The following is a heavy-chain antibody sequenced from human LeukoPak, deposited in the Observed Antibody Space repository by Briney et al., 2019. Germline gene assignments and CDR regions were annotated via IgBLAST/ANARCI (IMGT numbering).Heavy chain of an antibody. D-gene: IGHD3-22*01. CDR3: ARMMTPRHYYDSSGYYYGAFDI. Sequence: GASVKVSCKASGYTFTNYYMHWVRQAPGQGLEWMGIINPSGGGTSYAQKFQGRLTMTRDTSTTTVYMELSSLRSDDTAVYYCARMMTPRHYYDSSGYYYGAFDIWGQGTMVTVSS. J-gene: IGHJ3*02. CDR2: INPSGGGT. V-gene: IGHV1-46*01. CDR1: GYTFTNYY.